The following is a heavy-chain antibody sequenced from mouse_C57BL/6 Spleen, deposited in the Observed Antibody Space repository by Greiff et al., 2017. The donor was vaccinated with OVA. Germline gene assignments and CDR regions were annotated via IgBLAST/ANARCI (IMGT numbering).Heavy chain of an antibody. J-gene: IGHJ4*01. CDR2: IDPSDSYT. CDR3: ARTVRYAMDY. CDR1: GYTFTSYW. Sequence: QVQLQQPGAELVMPGASVKLSCKASGYTFTSYWMHWVKQRPGQGLEWIGEIDPSDSYTNYNQKFKGKSTLTVDKSSSTAYMQLSSLTSEDSAVYYCARTVRYAMDYWGQGTSVTVSS. V-gene: IGHV1-69*01. D-gene: IGHD2-5*01.